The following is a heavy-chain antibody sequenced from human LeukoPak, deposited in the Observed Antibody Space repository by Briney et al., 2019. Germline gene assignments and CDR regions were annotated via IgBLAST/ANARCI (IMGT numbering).Heavy chain of an antibody. CDR2: INHSGRT. J-gene: IGHJ6*03. D-gene: IGHD5-18*01. V-gene: IGHV4-34*01. CDR1: GGSFRGYY. CDR3: ARLRRGYSYGSSTYYYYMDV. Sequence: SDTLCLTCAVYGGSFRGYYWSWIPHPPGKGLEWIGEINHSGRTNYNPSLKRRVTISVDTSKNQFPLKARSLTAWAPAVYYCARLRRGYSYGSSTYYYYMDVSGKGTT.